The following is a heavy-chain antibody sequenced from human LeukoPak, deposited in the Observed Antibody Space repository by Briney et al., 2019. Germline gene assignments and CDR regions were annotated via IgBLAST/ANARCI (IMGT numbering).Heavy chain of an antibody. J-gene: IGHJ4*02. D-gene: IGHD3-10*01. CDR1: GFTFSSYA. Sequence: PGRSLRLSCAASGFTFSSYAMRWVRQAPGKGLEWVAVISYDGSNKYYADSVKGRFTISRDNSKNTLYLQMNSLRAEDTAVYYCARDFGYYGSGSQLGLDYWGQGTLVTVSS. V-gene: IGHV3-30-3*01. CDR2: ISYDGSNK. CDR3: ARDFGYYGSGSQLGLDY.